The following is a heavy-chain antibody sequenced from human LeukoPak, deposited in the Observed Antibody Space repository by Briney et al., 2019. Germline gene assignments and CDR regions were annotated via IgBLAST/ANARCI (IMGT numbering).Heavy chain of an antibody. CDR1: GFTFSSYG. Sequence: PGGSLRLSCAASGFTFSSYGMHWVRQAPGKGLEWVAFIRYDGSNKYYADSVKGRFTISRDNSKNTLYLQMNSLRAEDTAVYYCAKPDYVWGSYRSHYFDYWGQGTLVTVSS. V-gene: IGHV3-30*02. D-gene: IGHD3-16*02. CDR3: AKPDYVWGSYRSHYFDY. CDR2: IRYDGSNK. J-gene: IGHJ4*02.